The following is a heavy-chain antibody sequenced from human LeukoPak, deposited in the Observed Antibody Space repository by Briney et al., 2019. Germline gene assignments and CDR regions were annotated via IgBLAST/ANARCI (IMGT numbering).Heavy chain of an antibody. CDR3: ARTVPLRDCSSTSCYIGGNLGYYYYYGMDV. Sequence: SVKVSCKASGGTFSSYAISWVRQAPGQGLEWMGGIIPIFGTANYAQKFRGRVTITADESTSTAYMELSSLRSEDTAVYYCARTVPLRDCSSTSCYIGGNLGYYYYYGMDVWGKGTTVTVSS. CDR1: GGTFSSYA. D-gene: IGHD2-2*02. CDR2: IIPIFGTA. V-gene: IGHV1-69*01. J-gene: IGHJ6*04.